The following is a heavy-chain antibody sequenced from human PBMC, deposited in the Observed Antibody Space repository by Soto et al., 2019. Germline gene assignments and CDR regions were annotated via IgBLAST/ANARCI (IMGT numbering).Heavy chain of an antibody. D-gene: IGHD4-17*01. CDR3: TYKAQWPVGENWFDP. V-gene: IGHV2-5*02. CDR2: IYWDDDK. Sequence: QITLKESGPTLVKPTQTLTLTCTFSGFSLTTSGVGVGWIRQPPGKALEWLALIYWDDDKRYSPSLKSRLTITKDTSKNQVVLTMTNMDPVDTATYYCTYKAQWPVGENWFDPWGQGTLVTVSS. CDR1: GFSLTTSGVG. J-gene: IGHJ5*02.